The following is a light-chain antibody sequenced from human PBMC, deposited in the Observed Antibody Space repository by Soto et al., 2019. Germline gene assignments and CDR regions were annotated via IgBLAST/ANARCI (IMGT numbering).Light chain of an antibody. J-gene: IGKJ1*01. Sequence: DIVMTQTPLPSPVTLGQPASISCRSSQSLVHSDGNTYLTWLQQRPGQPPRLLLYKISKRFSGGPDRFSGSGAGTAFTLKISRVEPEDVGGYYCMQATQFPWTFGQGTKVEIK. V-gene: IGKV2-24*01. CDR1: QSLVHSDGNTY. CDR2: KIS. CDR3: MQATQFPWT.